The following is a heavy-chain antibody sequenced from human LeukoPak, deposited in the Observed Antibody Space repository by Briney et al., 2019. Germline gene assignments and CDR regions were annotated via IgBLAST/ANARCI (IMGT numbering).Heavy chain of an antibody. V-gene: IGHV4-34*01. CDR2: INHSGST. J-gene: IGHJ4*02. CDR3: SRGNYDSSGYYIDY. CDR1: GGSFSGYC. Sequence: SETLSLTCAVYGGSFSGYCWTWIRQPPGKGLEWIGEINHSGSTNYNPSLKSRVTISEDTSKNQFSLKLSSVTAADTALDYCSRGNYDSSGYYIDYWGQGALVTVSS. D-gene: IGHD3-22*01.